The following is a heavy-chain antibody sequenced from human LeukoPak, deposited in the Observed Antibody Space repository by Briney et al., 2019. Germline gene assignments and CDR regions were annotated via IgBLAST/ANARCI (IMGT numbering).Heavy chain of an antibody. CDR2: IYSGGST. D-gene: IGHD6-6*01. J-gene: IGHJ3*02. V-gene: IGHV4-4*07. CDR3: ARDIGLDYSSSSFASDI. CDR1: GGSFTTHY. Sequence: PSETLSLTCTVSGGSFTTHYWNWFRQPAGKGLEWIGRIYSGGSTNYKSSLKSRVIMSIDTSKRQLSLKLSSVTAADTAIYHCARDIGLDYSSSSFASDIWGPGTLVIVSS.